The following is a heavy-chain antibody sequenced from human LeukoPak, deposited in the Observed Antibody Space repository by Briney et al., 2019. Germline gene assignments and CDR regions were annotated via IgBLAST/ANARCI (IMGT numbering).Heavy chain of an antibody. Sequence: GGSLRLSCAASGFTFSSYAMSWFRQAPGKGLKWVSAISGSGGSTYYADSVKGRFTISRDNSKNTLYLQMNSLRAEDTAVYYCAKDFSGDSSGYYYRGYFDYWGQGTLVTVSS. CDR3: AKDFSGDSSGYYYRGYFDY. V-gene: IGHV3-23*01. CDR1: GFTFSSYA. D-gene: IGHD3-22*01. CDR2: ISGSGGST. J-gene: IGHJ4*02.